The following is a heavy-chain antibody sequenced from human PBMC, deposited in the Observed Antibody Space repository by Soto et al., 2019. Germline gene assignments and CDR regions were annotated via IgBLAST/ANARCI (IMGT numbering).Heavy chain of an antibody. Sequence: QVQLVESGGGVVQAGRSVRLSCAASGLTFSSYGMHWVRQAPGKGLEWVALVWYDGGNKYYADSVNGRFTISRDNSKNTLYLQMNSLRDEDTAVYYCVRAAGYSGNDYVYYYGMDVWGQGTTVTVSS. CDR3: VRAAGYSGNDYVYYYGMDV. CDR1: GLTFSSYG. J-gene: IGHJ6*02. D-gene: IGHD5-12*01. V-gene: IGHV3-33*01. CDR2: VWYDGGNK.